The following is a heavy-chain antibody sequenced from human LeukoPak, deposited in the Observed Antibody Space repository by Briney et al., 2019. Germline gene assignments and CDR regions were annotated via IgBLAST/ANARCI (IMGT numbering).Heavy chain of an antibody. D-gene: IGHD6-13*01. CDR2: ITGSGGST. J-gene: IGHJ6*03. Sequence: GGSLRLSCAASGFTFSNYAMSWVRQAPGKGLEWVSAITGSGGSTYYADSVKGRFTISRGNSKNTVYLQMNSLRAEDTAVYYCAKSGAAPVAEKLMRKVDYYYYYMDVWGKGTTVTVSS. CDR1: GFTFSNYA. V-gene: IGHV3-23*01. CDR3: AKSGAAPVAEKLMRKVDYYYYYMDV.